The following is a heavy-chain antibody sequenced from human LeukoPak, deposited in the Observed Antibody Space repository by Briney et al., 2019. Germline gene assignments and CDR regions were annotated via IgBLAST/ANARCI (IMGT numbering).Heavy chain of an antibody. V-gene: IGHV5-51*03. CDR3: ARRTGVAVAGPAGDAFDI. CDR2: IYPGDSDT. CDR1: GYTFTSYW. D-gene: IGHD6-19*01. J-gene: IGHJ3*02. Sequence: GESLKISCKGSGYTFTSYWIGWVRQMPGKGLEWIGIIYPGDSDTRYSPSFQCKVTISADKSIRTAYLQWSSLEASDTAMYYCARRTGVAVAGPAGDAFDIWGQGTMVTVSS.